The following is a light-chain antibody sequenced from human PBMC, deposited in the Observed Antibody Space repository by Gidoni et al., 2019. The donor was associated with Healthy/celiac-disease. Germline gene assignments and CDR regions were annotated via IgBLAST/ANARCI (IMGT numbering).Light chain of an antibody. V-gene: IGLV6-57*02. Sequence: SVSESPGKTVTISCTGSSGSIASNYVQWYQQRPGSAPTTVIYEDNQRPSGVPDRFSGSIDSSSNSASLTISGLKTEDEADYYCQSYDSIGGGTKLTVL. CDR2: EDN. CDR3: QSYDS. J-gene: IGLJ2*01. CDR1: SGSIASNY.